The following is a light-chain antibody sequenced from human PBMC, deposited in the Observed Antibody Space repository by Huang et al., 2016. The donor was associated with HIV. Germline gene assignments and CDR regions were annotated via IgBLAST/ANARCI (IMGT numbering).Light chain of an antibody. J-gene: IGKJ4*01. CDR1: QSVSSY. Sequence: EIVLTQSPATLALSPGERATLSCRASQSVSSYLDWYQQKPGQAPRLLIYDASNRATGIQARFSGSGSGTDFTLTISNLEPEDFAVYYCQQRSNWPPLTFGGGTKVEIK. V-gene: IGKV3-11*01. CDR2: DAS. CDR3: QQRSNWPPLT.